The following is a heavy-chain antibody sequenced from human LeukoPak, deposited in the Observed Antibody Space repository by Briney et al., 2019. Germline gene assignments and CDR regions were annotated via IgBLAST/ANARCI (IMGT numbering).Heavy chain of an antibody. CDR3: ARWELIDY. CDR2: IRYDGSNK. J-gene: IGHJ4*02. CDR1: GFTFSSYG. Sequence: GGFLRLSCAASGFTFSSYGMHWVRQAPGKGLEWVAFIRYDGSNKYYADSVKGRFTISRDNAKNSLYLQMNSLRAEDTAVYYCARWELIDYWGQGTLVTVSS. D-gene: IGHD4-23*01. V-gene: IGHV3-30*02.